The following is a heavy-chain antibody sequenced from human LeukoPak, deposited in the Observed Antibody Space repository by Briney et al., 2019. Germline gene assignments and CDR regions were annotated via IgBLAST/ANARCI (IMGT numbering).Heavy chain of an antibody. CDR1: GYTFTSYG. Sequence: GASVKVSCKASGYTFTSYGISWVRQAPGQGLEWMGWISAYNGNTNYAQKLQGRVTMTTDTSTSTAYMELRSLRSDDTAVYYCASLVPDYGGTTPIDWGQGTLVTVSS. CDR2: ISAYNGNT. CDR3: ASLVPDYGGTTPID. J-gene: IGHJ4*02. D-gene: IGHD4-23*01. V-gene: IGHV1-18*01.